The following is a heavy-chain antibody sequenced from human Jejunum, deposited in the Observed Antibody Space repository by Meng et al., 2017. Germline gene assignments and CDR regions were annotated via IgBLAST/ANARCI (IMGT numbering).Heavy chain of an antibody. CDR3: VRDLSGESTDYFDS. Sequence: GGSLRLSCAASGFTFSTYDMHWVRQAPGKGLVWVSRISSNGRSTNYADSVEGRFTISRDNAKNTLYLQMNSLRVEDTAMYYCVRDLSGESTDYFDSWGQGTLVTVSS. CDR2: ISSNGRST. CDR1: GFTFSTYD. V-gene: IGHV3-74*01. J-gene: IGHJ4*02. D-gene: IGHD1-26*01.